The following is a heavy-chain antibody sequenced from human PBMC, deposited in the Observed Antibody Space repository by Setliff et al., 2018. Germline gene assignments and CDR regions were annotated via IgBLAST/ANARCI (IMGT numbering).Heavy chain of an antibody. V-gene: IGHV3-73*01. CDR2: IRGRTDNYAT. Sequence: GGSLRLSCAASGFSFSGSAVYWVRQASVKGLEWIGRIRGRTDNYATAYAASVRGRFTISRDDSKNTAYLQMNSLKTEDTAVYYCAAAPAGSDVFDMWGQGTMVTVS. D-gene: IGHD6-13*01. J-gene: IGHJ3*02. CDR1: GFSFSGSA. CDR3: AAAPAGSDVFDM.